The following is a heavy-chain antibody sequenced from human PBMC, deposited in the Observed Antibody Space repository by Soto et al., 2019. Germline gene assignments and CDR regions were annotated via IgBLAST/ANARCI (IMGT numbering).Heavy chain of an antibody. J-gene: IGHJ4*02. D-gene: IGHD3-10*01. V-gene: IGHV1-3*01. CDR2: INAGNGNT. CDR1: GYAFTSYA. Sequence: ASVKVSCKASGYAFTSYAMHWVRQAPGQRLEWMGWINAGNGNTKYSQKFQGRVTITRDTSASTAYMELSSLRFEDTAVYYCASSRFGELLYWPYWGQGTLVTVS. CDR3: ASSRFGELLYWPY.